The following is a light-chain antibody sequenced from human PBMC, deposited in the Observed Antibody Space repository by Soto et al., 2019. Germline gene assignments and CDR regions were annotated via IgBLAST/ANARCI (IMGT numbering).Light chain of an antibody. Sequence: DIQMTQSPSTLSASVGDRVTITCRASQSISSWLAWYQQKPGKAPKLLIYKASSLESGVPSRFSGGGSGKEFTLTISSLQPDDFATYYCQQYNSYPATFGGGTKVEIK. CDR3: QQYNSYPAT. V-gene: IGKV1-5*03. J-gene: IGKJ4*01. CDR2: KAS. CDR1: QSISSW.